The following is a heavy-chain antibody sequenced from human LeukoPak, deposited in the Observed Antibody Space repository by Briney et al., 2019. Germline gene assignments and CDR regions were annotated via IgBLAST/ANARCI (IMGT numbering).Heavy chain of an antibody. J-gene: IGHJ6*03. Sequence: SETLSLTCTVSGGSISSSSYYWGWIRQPPGKGLEWIGSIYYSGSTYYNPSLKSRVTISVDTSKNQFSLKLSSVTAADTAVYYCAREVAAAGTRYYYYYMDVRGKGTTVTVSS. CDR2: IYYSGST. D-gene: IGHD6-13*01. CDR1: GGSISSSSYY. CDR3: AREVAAAGTRYYYYYMDV. V-gene: IGHV4-39*07.